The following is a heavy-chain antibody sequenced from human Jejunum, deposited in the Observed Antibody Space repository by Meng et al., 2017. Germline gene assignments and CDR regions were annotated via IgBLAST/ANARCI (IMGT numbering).Heavy chain of an antibody. D-gene: IGHD1-14*01. Sequence: QVQLQDAGPWLVKPSRTLSLPCTVAGVSTTAPFYWTWIRQAPGKGLEWIGEVWPSGATYYNPSLSSRITISIDTSNNQFSLEVAFLTAADTAVYYCARAIRERYFDSWGQGTLVTVSS. CDR3: ARAIRERYFDS. J-gene: IGHJ4*02. V-gene: IGHV4-4*02. CDR2: VWPSGAT. CDR1: GVSTTAPFY.